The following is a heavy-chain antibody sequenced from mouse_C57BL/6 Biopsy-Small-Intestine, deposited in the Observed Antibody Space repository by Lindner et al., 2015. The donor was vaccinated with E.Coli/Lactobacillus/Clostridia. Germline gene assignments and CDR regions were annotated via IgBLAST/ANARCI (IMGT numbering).Heavy chain of an antibody. CDR3: ARREVYYFDY. CDR2: INPSTGGT. Sequence: VQLQESGPELVKSGASVKISCKASGYSFTDNYMNWVKQSPEKSLEWIGEINPSTGGTTYNQKFRAKATLTVDKSSSTAYMQFKSLTSEDSAVYYCARREVYYFDYWGQGTTLTVSS. J-gene: IGHJ2*01. V-gene: IGHV1-42*01. CDR1: GYSFTDNY.